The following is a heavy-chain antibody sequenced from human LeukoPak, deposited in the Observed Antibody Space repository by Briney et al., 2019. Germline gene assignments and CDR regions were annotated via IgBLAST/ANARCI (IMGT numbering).Heavy chain of an antibody. CDR3: AKSTWLQLGYFDY. J-gene: IGHJ4*02. V-gene: IGHV3-23*01. D-gene: IGHD5-24*01. CDR1: GFTFSSYA. Sequence: RTGGPLRLSCAASGFTFSSYAMSGVPQAPGRGREGVSAISGSGGSTYYADSVKGRFTISRENSKNTLYLQMNSLRAEDTAVYYCAKSTWLQLGYFDYWGQGTLVTVSS. CDR2: ISGSGGST.